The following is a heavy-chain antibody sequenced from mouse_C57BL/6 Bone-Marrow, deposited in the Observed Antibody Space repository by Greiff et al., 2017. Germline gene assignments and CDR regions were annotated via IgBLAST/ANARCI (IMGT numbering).Heavy chain of an antibody. CDR3: ARNSDYYGSAWFAY. D-gene: IGHD1-1*01. V-gene: IGHV2-2*01. Sequence: QVPLQQSGPGLVQPSQSLSITCTFSGFSLTSYGVHWVRQSPGKGLEWLGVIWSGGSTDYNAAFISRLSISKDNSKSQVFFKMNSLQADDTAIYYCARNSDYYGSAWFAYWGQGTLVTVSA. CDR2: IWSGGST. CDR1: GFSLTSYG. J-gene: IGHJ3*01.